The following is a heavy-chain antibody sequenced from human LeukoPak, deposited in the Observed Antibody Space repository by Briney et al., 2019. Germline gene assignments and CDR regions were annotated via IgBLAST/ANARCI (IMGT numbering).Heavy chain of an antibody. D-gene: IGHD6-13*01. CDR2: ISGSGGST. J-gene: IGHJ4*02. V-gene: IGHV3-23*01. CDR1: GFTFSSYA. CDR3: AKDRGSSWSTYYFDY. Sequence: HTGGSLRLSCAASGFTFSSYAMSWVRQAPGKGLEWVLAISGSGGSTYYADSVKGRFTISRDNSKNTLYLQMNSLRAEDTAVYYCAKDRGSSWSTYYFDYWGQGTLVTVSS.